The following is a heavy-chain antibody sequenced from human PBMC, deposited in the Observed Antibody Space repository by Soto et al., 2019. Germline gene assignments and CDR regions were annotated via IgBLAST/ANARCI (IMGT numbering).Heavy chain of an antibody. CDR1: GFTFSNAW. CDR3: TTVPSSGYYYYYYGMDV. CDR2: IKSKTDGGTT. J-gene: IGHJ6*02. D-gene: IGHD3-22*01. V-gene: IGHV3-15*07. Sequence: GGSLRLSCAASGFTFSNAWMNWVRQAPGKGLEWVGRIKSKTDGGTTDYAAPVKGRFTISRDDSKNTLYLQMNSLKTEDTAVYYCTTVPSSGYYYYYYGMDVWGQGTTVTVSS.